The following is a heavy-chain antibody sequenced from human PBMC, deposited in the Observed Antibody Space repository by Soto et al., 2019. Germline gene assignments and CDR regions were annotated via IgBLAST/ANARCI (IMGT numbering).Heavy chain of an antibody. Sequence: PSETLSLTCTVSGGSISSGGYYWSWIRQHPGKGLEWIGYIYYSGSTYYNPSLKSRVTISVDTSKNQFSLKLSSVTAADTAVYYCASYHYDILTGPFYYFDYWGQGTLVTVSS. CDR1: GGSISSGGYY. CDR3: ASYHYDILTGPFYYFDY. D-gene: IGHD3-9*01. V-gene: IGHV4-31*03. CDR2: IYYSGST. J-gene: IGHJ4*02.